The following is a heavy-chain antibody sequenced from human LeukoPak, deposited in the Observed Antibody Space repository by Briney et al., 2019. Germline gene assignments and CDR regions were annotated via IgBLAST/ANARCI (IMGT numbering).Heavy chain of an antibody. D-gene: IGHD6-6*01. Sequence: SVPVSCQASGCTFSSYAIRWVRQAPPHGLEWMGRIIPILGIANYAQKFQGRVTITADKSMSTAYMELRSLRSDDTAVYYGARDPARRGWSYYYGMDVWGQGTTVTVSS. CDR2: IIPILGIA. CDR1: GCTFSSYA. V-gene: IGHV1-69*04. CDR3: ARDPARRGWSYYYGMDV. J-gene: IGHJ6*02.